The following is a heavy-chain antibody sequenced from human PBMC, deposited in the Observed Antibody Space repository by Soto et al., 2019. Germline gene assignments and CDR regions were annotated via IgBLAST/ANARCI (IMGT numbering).Heavy chain of an antibody. CDR3: AKDRWLRPGGGTEPLDI. V-gene: IGHV1-46*03. D-gene: IGHD5-12*01. CDR1: GYSFTSQY. CDR2: INPNGGST. J-gene: IGHJ3*02. Sequence: QVQLVQSGAEVKKPGASVKISCEASGYSFTSQYVHWVRQAPGQGLEWMGIINPNGGSTTYAQKFRGKVTMTRDTSTSKVYRELSSLTSEDTAVYYCAKDRWLRPGGGTEPLDIWGQGTMVTVAS.